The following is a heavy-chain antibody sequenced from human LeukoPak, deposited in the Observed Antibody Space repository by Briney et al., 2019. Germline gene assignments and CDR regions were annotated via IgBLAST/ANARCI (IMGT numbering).Heavy chain of an antibody. CDR2: ISSNGGST. CDR3: AKGGISSGYYYN. J-gene: IGHJ4*02. D-gene: IGHD3-22*01. V-gene: IGHV3-64*01. CDR1: GFTFSSYA. Sequence: GGSLRLSCAASGFTFSSYAMHWVRQAPGKGLEYVSAISSNGGSTYYANSVKGRFTISRDNSKNTLYLQMNSLRAEDTAVYYCAKGGISSGYYYNWGQGTLVTVSS.